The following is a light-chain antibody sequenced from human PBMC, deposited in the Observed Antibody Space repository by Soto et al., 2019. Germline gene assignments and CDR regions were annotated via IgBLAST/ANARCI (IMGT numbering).Light chain of an antibody. Sequence: QSALAQPPSASGSPGQSVTISCTVTSSDVGGDNYVSWYQQHPGKAPKLMIYEVSKRPSGVPDRFSGSKSGNTASLTVSGLQGEDEADYYCSSYAGSDTYVFGSGTKVTVL. CDR3: SSYAGSDTYV. CDR2: EVS. J-gene: IGLJ1*01. CDR1: SSDVGGDNY. V-gene: IGLV2-8*01.